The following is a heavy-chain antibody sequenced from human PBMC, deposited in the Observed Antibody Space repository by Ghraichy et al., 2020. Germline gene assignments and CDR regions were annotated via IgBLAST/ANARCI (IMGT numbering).Heavy chain of an antibody. Sequence: GGSLRLSCAASGFTFSSYAMSWVRQAPGKGLEWVSAISGGGGSTYYADSVKGRFTISRDNSKNTLYLQMNSLRAEDTAVYYCAKCWGYSSSYLIFDYWGQGTLVTVSS. CDR3: AKCWGYSSSYLIFDY. J-gene: IGHJ4*02. D-gene: IGHD6-6*01. CDR1: GFTFSSYA. V-gene: IGHV3-23*01. CDR2: ISGGGGST.